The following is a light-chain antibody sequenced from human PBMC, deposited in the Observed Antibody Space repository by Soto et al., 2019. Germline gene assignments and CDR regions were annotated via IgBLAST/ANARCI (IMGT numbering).Light chain of an antibody. CDR3: QSFYGSNDSV. V-gene: IGLV6-57*02. CDR1: SGSIASNY. CDR2: EDN. Sequence: NFMLTQPHSVSESPGKTVTISCTGSSGSIASNYVQWYQQRPGSAPTTVIYEDNQRPSGVPDRFSGSIDRSSNSASLTISGLKTEDEADYYCQSFYGSNDSVFGGGTKLTVL. J-gene: IGLJ3*02.